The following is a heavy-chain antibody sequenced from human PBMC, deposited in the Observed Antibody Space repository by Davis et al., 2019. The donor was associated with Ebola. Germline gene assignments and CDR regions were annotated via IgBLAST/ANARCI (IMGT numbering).Heavy chain of an antibody. CDR2: ISAYNGNT. CDR1: GYTFTSYG. CDR3: ARSDMVRGVIITFYGMDV. J-gene: IGHJ6*02. Sequence: ASVKVSCKASGYTFTSYGISWVRQAPGQGLEWMGWISAYNGNTNYAQKLQGRVTMTTDTSTSTAYMELSSLRSEDTAVYYCARSDMVRGVIITFYGMDVWGQGTTVTVSS. V-gene: IGHV1-18*01. D-gene: IGHD3-10*01.